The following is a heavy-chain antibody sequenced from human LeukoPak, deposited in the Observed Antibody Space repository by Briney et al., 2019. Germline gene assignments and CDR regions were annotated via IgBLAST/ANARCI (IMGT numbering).Heavy chain of an antibody. CDR3: ARDEVSRREYQLLV. Sequence: GGSLRLSCAASGFTFSSYGMHWVRQAPGKGLEWVAVIWYDGSNKYYADSVKGRFTISRDNSKNTLYLQMNSLRAEDTAVYYCARDEVSRREYQLLVRGKGTTVTVSS. D-gene: IGHD2-2*01. J-gene: IGHJ6*04. CDR1: GFTFSSYG. CDR2: IWYDGSNK. V-gene: IGHV3-33*01.